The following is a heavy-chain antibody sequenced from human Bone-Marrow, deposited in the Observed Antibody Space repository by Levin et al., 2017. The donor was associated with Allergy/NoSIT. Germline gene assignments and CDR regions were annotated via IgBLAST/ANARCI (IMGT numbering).Heavy chain of an antibody. J-gene: IGHJ3*01. D-gene: IGHD3-3*01. CDR2: MRSKAYGGAT. V-gene: IGHV3-49*03. Sequence: GGSLRLSCLTSGFTFTDYGVSWFRQAPGKGLEWVSFMRSKAYGGATEYAASVKARFIISRDDSESIAYLQMNSLKTEDTAVYYCSRDALWRGNGIEAFDVWGQGTRVTVAS. CDR3: SRDALWRGNGIEAFDV. CDR1: GFTFTDYG.